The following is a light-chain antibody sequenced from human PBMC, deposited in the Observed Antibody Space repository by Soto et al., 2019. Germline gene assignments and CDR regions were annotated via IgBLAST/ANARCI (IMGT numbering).Light chain of an antibody. CDR2: EAS. Sequence: QASLNPPGSVSESSGQSITPSRPGTSHGFGNHNFVSWYQQHPGKAPKLLIYEASKRPSGVSNRFSGSKSGYTASLTISGLQAEDEADYYCCAYAGIGTFYVFGRGTKVTVL. CDR3: CAYAGIGTFYV. CDR1: SHGFGNHNF. V-gene: IGLV2-23*01. J-gene: IGLJ1*01.